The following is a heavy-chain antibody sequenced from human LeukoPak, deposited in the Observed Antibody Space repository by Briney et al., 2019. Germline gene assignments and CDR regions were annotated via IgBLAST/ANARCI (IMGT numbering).Heavy chain of an antibody. CDR2: ISDNNGDT. CDR3: ARDPPTAVDIDY. Sequence: ASVKVSCKGSGYTFTDYYYHWVRQAPGQRLEWLGWISDNNGDTDFAQEFQGRVTLTRDTSVSTVYMELSRLTSDDTAVYYCARDPPTAVDIDYWGQGTLLTVSS. J-gene: IGHJ4*02. V-gene: IGHV1-2*02. CDR1: GYTFTDYY. D-gene: IGHD2-2*01.